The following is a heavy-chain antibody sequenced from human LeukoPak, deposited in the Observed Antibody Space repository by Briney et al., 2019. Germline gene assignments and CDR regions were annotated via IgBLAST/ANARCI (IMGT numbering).Heavy chain of an antibody. CDR3: ARDPPYSSSWDQSQYFDY. Sequence: PGGSLRLSCAASGFTFSSYSMNWVRQAPGKGLEWVSYISSSSSTIYYADSVKGRFTISRDNAKNSLYLRMNSLRAEDTAVYYCARDPPYSSSWDQSQYFDYWGQGTLVTVSS. CDR1: GFTFSSYS. J-gene: IGHJ4*02. CDR2: ISSSSSTI. D-gene: IGHD6-13*01. V-gene: IGHV3-48*01.